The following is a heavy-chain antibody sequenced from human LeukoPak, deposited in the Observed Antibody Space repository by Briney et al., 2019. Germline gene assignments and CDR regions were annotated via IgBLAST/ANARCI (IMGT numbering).Heavy chain of an antibody. CDR2: IYYSGSA. J-gene: IGHJ4*02. D-gene: IGHD2-2*01. CDR1: GGSISSSSHF. Sequence: SETLSLTCSVSGGSISSSSHFWAWIRQPPGKGLEWIGSIYYSGSAYYNPSFRSRVAISVDTSENQFSLKLSSVTAADTAVYYCARHGNIVIVPAALGFDYWGQGTLVTVSS. V-gene: IGHV4-39*01. CDR3: ARHGNIVIVPAALGFDY.